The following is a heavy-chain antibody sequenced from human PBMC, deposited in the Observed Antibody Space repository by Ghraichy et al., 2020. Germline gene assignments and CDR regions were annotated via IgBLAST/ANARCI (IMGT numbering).Heavy chain of an antibody. CDR1: GFTFSFYH. CDR2: ISSGGDTI. D-gene: IGHD5-18*01. V-gene: IGHV3-48*03. Sequence: GGSLRLSCAASGFTFSFYHMNWVRQAPGKGLEWVSYISSGGDTIYYADSVKGRFSISRDNAKNSLYLQMNSLRAEDTALYYCAGQTAMGKPYDSWGQGTLVTVSS. CDR3: AGQTAMGKPYDS. J-gene: IGHJ4*02.